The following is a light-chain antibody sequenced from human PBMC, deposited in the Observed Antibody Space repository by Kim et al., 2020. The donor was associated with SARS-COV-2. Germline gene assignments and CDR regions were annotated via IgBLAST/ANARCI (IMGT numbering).Light chain of an antibody. CDR2: EVS. V-gene: IGLV2-23*02. Sequence: GQSINISCTGNSSDVGSYNLGSWEQQHPGKAPKLMIYEVSKRPSGVSNRFSGSKSGNTASLTISGLQAEDEADYYCCSYAGSSTWVFGGGTQLTVL. CDR1: SSDVGSYNL. J-gene: IGLJ3*02. CDR3: CSYAGSSTWV.